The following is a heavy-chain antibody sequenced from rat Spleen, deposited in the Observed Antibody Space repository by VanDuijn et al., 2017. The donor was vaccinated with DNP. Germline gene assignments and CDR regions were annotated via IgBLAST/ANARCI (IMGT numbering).Heavy chain of an antibody. CDR2: IWGDGNT. D-gene: IGHD1-10*01. J-gene: IGHJ2*01. CDR1: GFSLTSYG. Sequence: QVQLKESGPGLVQPSQTLSLTCTVSGFSLTSYGVSWVRQPPGKSLVWMGSIWGDGNTDYNSALKSRLSINRDTSKSQVFLKMNSLQTDDTAIYYCTRDPDFQYNDFDYWGQGVMVTVSS. V-gene: IGHV2S75*01. CDR3: TRDPDFQYNDFDY.